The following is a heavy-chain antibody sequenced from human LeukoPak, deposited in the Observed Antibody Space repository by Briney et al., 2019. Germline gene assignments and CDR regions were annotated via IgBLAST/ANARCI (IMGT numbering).Heavy chain of an antibody. Sequence: TGRSLRLSCAAYGFTFRNYAMSWVRQVPGKGLEWVSTISGSGGSTYYADSLKGRFSISRDNSKNTLFLQMNSLRAEDTAVYYSAKERGYTSGLGTLDYWGQGTLVTVST. CDR2: ISGSGGST. V-gene: IGHV3-23*01. CDR1: GFTFRNYA. CDR3: AKERGYTSGLGTLDY. J-gene: IGHJ4*02. D-gene: IGHD6-19*01.